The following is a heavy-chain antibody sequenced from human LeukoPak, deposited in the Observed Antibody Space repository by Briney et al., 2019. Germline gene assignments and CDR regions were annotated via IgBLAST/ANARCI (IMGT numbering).Heavy chain of an antibody. CDR2: IIPILGIA. CDR3: ARDKELRFLEFDP. J-gene: IGHJ5*02. Sequence: SVKVSSKASGGTFSSYTISWVRQAPGQGLEWMGRIIPILGIANYAQKFQGRVTITADKSTSTAYMELSSLRSEDTAVYYCARDKELRFLEFDPWGQGTLVTVSS. D-gene: IGHD3-3*01. V-gene: IGHV1-69*04. CDR1: GGTFSSYT.